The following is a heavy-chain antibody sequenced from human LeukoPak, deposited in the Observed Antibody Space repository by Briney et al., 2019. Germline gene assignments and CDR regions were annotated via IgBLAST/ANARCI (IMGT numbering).Heavy chain of an antibody. D-gene: IGHD4-23*01. CDR1: GFTFSSYG. CDR2: ISDDGSNK. CDR3: TKGNGRTFGGNPDY. V-gene: IGHV3-30*18. J-gene: IGHJ4*02. Sequence: GGSLRLSCAASGFTFSSYGMHWVRQAPGKGLERVAVISDDGSNKYYGDSVKGRFTISRDNPKNTLYLQMNSLRAEDTAIYYCTKGNGRTFGGNPDYWGQGTLVTVSS.